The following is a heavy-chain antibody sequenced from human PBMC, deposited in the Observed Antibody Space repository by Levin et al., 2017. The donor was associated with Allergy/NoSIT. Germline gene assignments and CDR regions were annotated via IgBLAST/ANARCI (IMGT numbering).Heavy chain of an antibody. CDR1: GGSFSGYY. CDR2: INHSGST. CDR3: ARGLIYCSGGSCTRYYYYYMDV. D-gene: IGHD2-15*01. Sequence: SETLSLTCAVYGGSFSGYYWSWIRQPPGKGLEWIGEINHSGSTNYNPSLKSRVTISVDTSKNQFSLKLSSVTAADTAVYYCARGLIYCSGGSCTRYYYYYMDVWGKGTTVTVSS. V-gene: IGHV4-34*01. J-gene: IGHJ6*03.